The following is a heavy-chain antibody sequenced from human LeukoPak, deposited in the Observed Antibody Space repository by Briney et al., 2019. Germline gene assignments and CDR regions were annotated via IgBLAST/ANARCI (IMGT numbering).Heavy chain of an antibody. J-gene: IGHJ5*02. V-gene: IGHV1-69*01. CDR2: IIPIFGTA. Sequence: GSSVKVSCKASGGTFSSYAISWVRQAPGQGLEWMGGIIPIFGTANYAQKFQGRVTITADESTSTAYMELSSLRSEDTAVYYCARTSYGSGSFENWFDPWGQGTPVTVSS. CDR3: ARTSYGSGSFENWFDP. CDR1: GGTFSSYA. D-gene: IGHD3-10*01.